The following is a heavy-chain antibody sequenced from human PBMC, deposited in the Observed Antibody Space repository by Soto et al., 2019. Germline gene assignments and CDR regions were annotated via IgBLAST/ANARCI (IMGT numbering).Heavy chain of an antibody. CDR2: ISYDGSNK. J-gene: IGHJ4*02. D-gene: IGHD3-16*01. Sequence: GGSLRLSCAASGFTFSSYGMHWVRQAPGKGLEWVAVISYDGSNKYYADSVKGRFTISRDNSKNTLYLQMNSLRAEDTAVYYCAKDRGDFNFLDYWGQGT. CDR1: GFTFSSYG. CDR3: AKDRGDFNFLDY. V-gene: IGHV3-30*18.